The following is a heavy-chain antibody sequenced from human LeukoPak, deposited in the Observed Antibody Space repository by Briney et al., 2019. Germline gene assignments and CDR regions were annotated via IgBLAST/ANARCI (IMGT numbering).Heavy chain of an antibody. V-gene: IGHV3-49*04. J-gene: IGHJ4*02. Sequence: GGSLRLSCTASGFTFGDYAMTWVRQAPGKGLEWVGFIRSKVYGGTPEYAASVKGRFTISRDDSQGIAYLQMNSLKTEDTAVYYCTRNQTPYYWGQGTLVTVSS. CDR1: GFTFGDYA. CDR3: TRNQTPYY. CDR2: IRSKVYGGTP.